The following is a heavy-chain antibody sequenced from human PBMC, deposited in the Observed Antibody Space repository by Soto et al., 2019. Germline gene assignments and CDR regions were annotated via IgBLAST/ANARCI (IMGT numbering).Heavy chain of an antibody. Sequence: EVQLLESGGGLVQPGGSLRLSCAASGFTFSSYAMSWVRQAPGKGLEWVSAISGSGGSTYYADSVKGRFTISRDNSKNTLYLQMNSLRAEDTAVYKCARDGQQVVPWGLDAWGQGTMVTVSS. J-gene: IGHJ6*02. V-gene: IGHV3-23*01. CDR3: ARDGQQVVPWGLDA. CDR2: ISGSGGST. D-gene: IGHD6-13*01. CDR1: GFTFSSYA.